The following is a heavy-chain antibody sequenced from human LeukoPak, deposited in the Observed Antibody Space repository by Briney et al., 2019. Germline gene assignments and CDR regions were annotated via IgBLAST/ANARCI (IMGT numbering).Heavy chain of an antibody. V-gene: IGHV1-69*04. CDR1: GAPFSSYA. CDR2: IIPILGIA. D-gene: IGHD3-22*01. J-gene: IGHJ6*02. CDR3: ARTITMKNYYYGMDV. Sequence: GASVKVSCKASGAPFSSYAISWVRQAPGQGLEWMGRIIPILGIANYAQKFQGRVTITADKSTSTAYMELSSLRSEDTAVYYCARTITMKNYYYGMDVWGQGTTVTVSS.